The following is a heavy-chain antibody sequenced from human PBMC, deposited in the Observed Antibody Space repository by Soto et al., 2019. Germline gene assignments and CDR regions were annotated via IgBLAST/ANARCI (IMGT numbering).Heavy chain of an antibody. Sequence: SETLSLTCAVSGGSVSSGGLSWNWMRQRPGQGREWIGYISHGGRPHDTPALRRRGSISVDRETNEMSLNLTSMSPAATPVYFCARGHYYYAMDVWGQGTTVTVSS. CDR1: GGSVSSGGLS. V-gene: IGHV4-30-2*01. J-gene: IGHJ6*02. CDR3: ARGHYYYAMDV. CDR2: ISHGGRP.